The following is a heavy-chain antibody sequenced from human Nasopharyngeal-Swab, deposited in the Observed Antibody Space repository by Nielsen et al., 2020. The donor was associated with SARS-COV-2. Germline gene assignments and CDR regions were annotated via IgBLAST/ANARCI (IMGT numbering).Heavy chain of an antibody. Sequence: SETLSLTSAVSGGSFSDYNWSWIRQPPGKGLEWIGNIYHSGRTNYNPSLKSRLAISIDTSKKQFSLKLSSVTAADTAVYYWARGAPGYWGQGTLVTVSS. J-gene: IGHJ4*01. V-gene: IGHV4-34*01. CDR3: ARGAPGY. CDR2: IYHSGRT. CDR1: GGSFSDYN.